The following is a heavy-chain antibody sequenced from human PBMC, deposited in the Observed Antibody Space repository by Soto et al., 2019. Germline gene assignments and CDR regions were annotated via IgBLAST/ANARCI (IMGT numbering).Heavy chain of an antibody. Sequence: SETLSLTCADSGYSMTSGYYWGWIRQSPGKGLEWVGNIFHSGSTFYNPSLKSRVIISVDTSKNQFFLMLSSVTAADTAVYYCARDHLDKRRTRDYYYGMDVWGQGTTVIVSS. CDR2: IFHSGST. CDR3: ARDHLDKRRTRDYYYGMDV. CDR1: GYSMTSGYY. V-gene: IGHV4-38-2*02. J-gene: IGHJ6*02.